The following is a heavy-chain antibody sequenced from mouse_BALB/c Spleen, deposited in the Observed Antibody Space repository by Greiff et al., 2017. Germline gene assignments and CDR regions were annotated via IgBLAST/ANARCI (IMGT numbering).Heavy chain of an antibody. Sequence: VQLQQSGAELMKPGASVKISCKATGYTFGSYWIEWVKQRPGHGLEWIGEILPGSGSTNYNEKFKGKATFTADTSSNTAYMQLSSLTSEDSAVYYCARYEVVRNYFDYWGQGTTLTVSS. V-gene: IGHV1-9*01. CDR1: GYTFGSYW. CDR3: ARYEVVRNYFDY. D-gene: IGHD1-1*01. CDR2: ILPGSGST. J-gene: IGHJ2*01.